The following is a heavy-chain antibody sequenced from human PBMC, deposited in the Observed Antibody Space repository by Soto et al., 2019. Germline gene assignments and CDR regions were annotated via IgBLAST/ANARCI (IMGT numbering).Heavy chain of an antibody. CDR1: GGSISSGGYY. CDR2: IYHSGPT. CDR3: ARVRGNQLLEWFDP. Sequence: QVQLQESGPGLVKPSQTLSLTCTVSGGSISSGGYYWSWIRQHPGKGLEWIGYIYHSGPTYYNPSLKSRVTISVDTSKNQFSLKLTSVTAADTAVYYCARVRGNQLLEWFDPWGQGTLVTVSS. D-gene: IGHD2-2*01. V-gene: IGHV4-31*03. J-gene: IGHJ5*02.